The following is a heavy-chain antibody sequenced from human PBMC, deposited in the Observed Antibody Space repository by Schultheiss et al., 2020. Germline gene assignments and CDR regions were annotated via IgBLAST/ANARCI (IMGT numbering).Heavy chain of an antibody. Sequence: ASVKVSCKTSGYTFTSYDINWVRQATGQGLEWMGWMHPNSGATGYAPRFKGRFTMTRDTSMSTAHMELSRLRSDDTALYYCAVGTGDYELETWGQGTLVTVSS. CDR2: MHPNSGAT. V-gene: IGHV1-8*01. D-gene: IGHD4-17*01. CDR3: AVGTGDYELET. J-gene: IGHJ4*02. CDR1: GYTFTSYD.